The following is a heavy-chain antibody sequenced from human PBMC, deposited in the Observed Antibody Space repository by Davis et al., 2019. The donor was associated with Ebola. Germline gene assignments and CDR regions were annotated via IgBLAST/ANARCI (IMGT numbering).Heavy chain of an antibody. Sequence: ASVKVSCKASGYTFTSYGISWVRQAPGQGLEWMGWNSAYNGNTNYAQKLQGRVTMTTDTSTSTAYMELRSLRSDDTAVYYCARAGYSSGWFTPPHWGQGTLVTVSS. V-gene: IGHV1-18*01. CDR1: GYTFTSYG. D-gene: IGHD6-19*01. CDR2: NSAYNGNT. J-gene: IGHJ4*02. CDR3: ARAGYSSGWFTPPH.